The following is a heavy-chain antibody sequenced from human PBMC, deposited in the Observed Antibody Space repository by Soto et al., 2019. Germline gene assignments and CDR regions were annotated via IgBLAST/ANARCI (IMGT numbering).Heavy chain of an antibody. V-gene: IGHV3-48*03. Sequence: GGSLRLSCAASGFTFSSYEMHWVRQAPGKGLEWISYISSTGSGTLYADSVRGRFTMSRDNTKNSVSLQMSSLRAEDTAVYYCVRDLHEPLATDALRVANWGQGTQVTVSS. J-gene: IGHJ4*02. D-gene: IGHD2-8*02. CDR3: VRDLHEPLATDALRVAN. CDR2: ISSTGSGT. CDR1: GFTFSSYE.